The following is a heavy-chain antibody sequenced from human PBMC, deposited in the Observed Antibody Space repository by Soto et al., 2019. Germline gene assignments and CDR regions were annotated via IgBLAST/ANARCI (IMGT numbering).Heavy chain of an antibody. V-gene: IGHV1-69*06. CDR2: IIPIFDTA. CDR3: ARDFPAYCGGDCYFDY. Sequence: SVKVSCKASGGTFSSYAISWVRQAPGQGLEWMGGIIPIFDTANYAQKFQGRVAITADKSTSTAYMELSSLRSEDTAVYYCARDFPAYCGGDCYFDYWGQGTLVTVSS. J-gene: IGHJ4*02. D-gene: IGHD2-21*02. CDR1: GGTFSSYA.